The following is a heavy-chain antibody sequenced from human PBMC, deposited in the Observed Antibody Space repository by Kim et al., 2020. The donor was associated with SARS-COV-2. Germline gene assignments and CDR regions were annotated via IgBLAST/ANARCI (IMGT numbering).Heavy chain of an antibody. D-gene: IGHD6-13*01. Sequence: SGKGRFTISSDNAKNSLYLQMNSLRAEDTALYYCAKDIGSSWYSAYFDYWGQGTLVTVSS. J-gene: IGHJ4*02. V-gene: IGHV3-9*01. CDR3: AKDIGSSWYSAYFDY.